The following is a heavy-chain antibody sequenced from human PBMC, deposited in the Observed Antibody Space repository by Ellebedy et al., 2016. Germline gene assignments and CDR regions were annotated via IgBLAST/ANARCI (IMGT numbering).Heavy chain of an antibody. D-gene: IGHD2-2*01. CDR1: GFTFSTYS. CDR3: ARLVPAAIDPYYYYGMDV. J-gene: IGHJ6*02. Sequence: GESLKISXAVSGFTFSTYSMNWVRQAPGRGLEWVSSISSSGNYIFYADSVRGRFTISRDNAKNSLYLQMNSLRAEDTAVYYCARLVPAAIDPYYYYGMDVWGQGTTVTVSS. V-gene: IGHV3-21*01. CDR2: ISSSGNYI.